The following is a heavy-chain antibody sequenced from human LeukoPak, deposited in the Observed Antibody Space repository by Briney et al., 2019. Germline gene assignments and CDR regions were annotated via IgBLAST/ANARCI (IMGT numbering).Heavy chain of an antibody. Sequence: GGSLRLSCAASGFTFSSNYMSWVRQAPGKGLEWVSVIYSGGSTYYADSVKGRFTISRDNSKNTLYLQMNSLRAEDTAVYYCARGGAAGTFDYWGQGTLVTVSS. J-gene: IGHJ4*02. D-gene: IGHD6-13*01. CDR1: GFTFSSNY. CDR2: IYSGGST. V-gene: IGHV3-53*01. CDR3: ARGGAAGTFDY.